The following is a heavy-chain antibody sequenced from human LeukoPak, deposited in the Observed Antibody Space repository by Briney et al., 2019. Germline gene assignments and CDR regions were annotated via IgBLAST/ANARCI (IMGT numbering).Heavy chain of an antibody. Sequence: GASVKVSCKASGYTFTRYGISWVRQAPGQGLEWMGWISGYNGNTNYAEKLQGRVTMTTDASTSTVYMELRSLRSDDTAVYYCARGGRGEGTGTTRVAFDIWGQGTMVTVSS. V-gene: IGHV1-18*01. CDR1: GYTFTRYG. D-gene: IGHD1-1*01. CDR3: ARGGRGEGTGTTRVAFDI. J-gene: IGHJ3*02. CDR2: ISGYNGNT.